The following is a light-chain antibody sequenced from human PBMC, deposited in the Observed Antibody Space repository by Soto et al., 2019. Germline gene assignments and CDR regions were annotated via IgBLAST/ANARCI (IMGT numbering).Light chain of an antibody. CDR2: KAS. J-gene: IGKJ3*01. CDR1: QSISSW. CDR3: QQYNSYPIT. V-gene: IGKV1-5*03. Sequence: DIQMTQSPSTLSASVGDRVTITCRASQSISSWLAWYQQKPGKAPKLLIYKASSLESGVPSRSSGSGSGTEFTLTISSLQPDDFATYYCQQYNSYPITFGPGTKVDIK.